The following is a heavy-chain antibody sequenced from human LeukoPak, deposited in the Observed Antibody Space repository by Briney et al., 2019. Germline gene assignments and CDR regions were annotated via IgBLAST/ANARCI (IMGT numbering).Heavy chain of an antibody. V-gene: IGHV3-74*01. CDR1: GFTFSNYW. CDR2: IKGDGSHT. CDR3: VRDWDHFDFDS. D-gene: IGHD3-9*01. J-gene: IGHJ5*01. Sequence: QAGGSLRLSCAASGFTFSNYWMHWVRQAPGKGLVWVSRIKGDGSHTIYADSVKGRFTISRDNAKNTLYLQMMSLRAEDTAVYYCVRDWDHFDFDSWGQGTLVTVSS.